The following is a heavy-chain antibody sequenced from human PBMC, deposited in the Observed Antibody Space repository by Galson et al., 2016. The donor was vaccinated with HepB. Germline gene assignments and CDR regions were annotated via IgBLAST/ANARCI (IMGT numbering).Heavy chain of an antibody. Sequence: SLRLSCAASGSTFSGSAMHWVRQASGKGLEWVGRIRSKANSYATAYAASVKGRFTISRDDSKNTAYLQMNSLKTEDTAVYYCTRGYCSGGSCSMQDYWGQGTLVTVSP. D-gene: IGHD2-15*01. CDR1: GSTFSGSA. J-gene: IGHJ4*02. CDR3: TRGYCSGGSCSMQDY. CDR2: IRSKANSYAT. V-gene: IGHV3-73*01.